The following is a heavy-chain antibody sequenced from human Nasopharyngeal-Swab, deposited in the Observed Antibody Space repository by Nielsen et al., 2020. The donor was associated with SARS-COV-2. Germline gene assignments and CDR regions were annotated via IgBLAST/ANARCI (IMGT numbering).Heavy chain of an antibody. J-gene: IGHJ6*03. Sequence: GESLKISCEGSGYSFTTYWIGWVRQMPGKGLEWMGIIYPGDSDTRYSPSFQGQVTISADKSISTAYLQWSSLKASDTAIYYCARHVGYCSSSSCYPGYNYMDAWGKGTTVTVSS. D-gene: IGHD2-2*01. V-gene: IGHV5-51*01. CDR1: GYSFTTYW. CDR3: ARHVGYCSSSSCYPGYNYMDA. CDR2: IYPGDSDT.